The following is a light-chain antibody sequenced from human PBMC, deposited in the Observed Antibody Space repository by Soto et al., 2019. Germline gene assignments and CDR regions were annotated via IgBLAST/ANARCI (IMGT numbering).Light chain of an antibody. CDR1: SSDVGAYNH. Sequence: QAVLTQPASVSGSPGQSITISCTGTSSDVGAYNHVSWYQQYPGKAPKVIIFEVRKRPSGVSNRFSGSKSGDTASLTISGLQAEDEADYYCSSYRSSTTFVFGTGTKVTVL. J-gene: IGLJ1*01. CDR2: EVR. CDR3: SSYRSSTTFV. V-gene: IGLV2-14*01.